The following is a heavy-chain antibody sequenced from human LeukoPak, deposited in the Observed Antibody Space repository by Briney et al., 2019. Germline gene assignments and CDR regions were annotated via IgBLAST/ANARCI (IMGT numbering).Heavy chain of an antibody. V-gene: IGHV3-23*01. CDR2: ISGSGGST. CDR1: GFTISSNY. Sequence: GGSLRLSCAASGFTISSNYMSCGRQAPGKGLEWVSAISGSGGSTYYADSVKGRFTISRDNSKNTLYLQMNSLRAEDTAVYYCSKAMAFVVVPAARGDYWGQGTLHTVSS. D-gene: IGHD2-2*01. J-gene: IGHJ4*02. CDR3: SKAMAFVVVPAARGDY.